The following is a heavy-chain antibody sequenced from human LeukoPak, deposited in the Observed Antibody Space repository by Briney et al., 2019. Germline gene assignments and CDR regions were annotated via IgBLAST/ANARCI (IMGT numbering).Heavy chain of an antibody. CDR1: GGCISSNHW. CDR3: ARGPPPSDYGDYVAY. J-gene: IGHJ4*02. CDR2: IYYSGST. D-gene: IGHD4-17*01. V-gene: IGHV4-4*02. Sequence: SGTLSLTCAVSGGCISSNHWWTWVRQPPGKGLEWIGSIYYSGSTYYNPSLKSRVTISVDTSKNQFSLKLSSVTAADTAVYYCARGPPPSDYGDYVAYWGQGTLVTVSS.